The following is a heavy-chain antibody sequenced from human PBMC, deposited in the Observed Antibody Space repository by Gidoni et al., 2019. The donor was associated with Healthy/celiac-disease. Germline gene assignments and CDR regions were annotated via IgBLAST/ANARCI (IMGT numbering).Heavy chain of an antibody. J-gene: IGHJ3*02. Sequence: EVQLVESGGGLVQPGGSLRLSCAASGFTVSSNYMSWVRQAPGMGLEWVSVIYSGGSTYYADSVKGRFTISRDNSKNTLYLQMNSLRAEDTAVYYCQLVRPPPDAFDIWGQGTMVTVSS. D-gene: IGHD6-13*01. CDR3: QLVRPPPDAFDI. V-gene: IGHV3-66*01. CDR2: IYSGGST. CDR1: GFTVSSNY.